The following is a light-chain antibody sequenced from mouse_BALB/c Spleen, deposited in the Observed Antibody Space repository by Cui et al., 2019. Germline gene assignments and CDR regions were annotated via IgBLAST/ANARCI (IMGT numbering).Light chain of an antibody. Sequence: QIVLTQSPAIMPASLGERVTMTCTASPSVSSSYLHWYQQKPGSSPKLWIYGTSNLASGVPARFSGSGSGTSYSLTISSMEAEDAATYYCHQYHRSPFTFGSGTKLEIK. CDR3: HQYHRSPFT. J-gene: IGKJ4*01. CDR2: GTS. CDR1: PSVSSSY. V-gene: IGKV4-74*01.